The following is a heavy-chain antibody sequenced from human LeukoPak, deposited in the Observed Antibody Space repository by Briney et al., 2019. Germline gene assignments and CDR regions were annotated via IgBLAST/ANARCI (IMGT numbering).Heavy chain of an antibody. D-gene: IGHD3-3*01. V-gene: IGHV3-23*01. J-gene: IGHJ4*02. Sequence: GGTLRLSCVASGFTFSTYGMSWVRQAPGKGLEWVSAITGSGGSTYYAGSVKGRFTISRDNSKNTLYLQMNSLRAEDTAIYYCARDERLLSFLKWGQGTLVTVSS. CDR2: ITGSGGST. CDR3: ARDERLLSFLK. CDR1: GFTFSTYG.